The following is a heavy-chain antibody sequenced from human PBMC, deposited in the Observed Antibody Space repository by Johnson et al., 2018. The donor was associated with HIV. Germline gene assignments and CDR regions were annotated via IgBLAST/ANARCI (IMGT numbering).Heavy chain of an antibody. D-gene: IGHD3-10*01. V-gene: IGHV3-13*01. CDR3: ARPLLLWFGETYDAFDI. CDR1: GFTFSTYD. Sequence: VQLVESGGGLVQPGGSLRLSCAASGFTFSTYDMHWVRQVTGKGLEWVSGITTAGDTYYPDSVKGRFTISRDNAKNSLYLQMNSLRAEDTAVYYCARPLLLWFGETYDAFDIWGQGTMVTVSS. J-gene: IGHJ3*02. CDR2: ITTAGDT.